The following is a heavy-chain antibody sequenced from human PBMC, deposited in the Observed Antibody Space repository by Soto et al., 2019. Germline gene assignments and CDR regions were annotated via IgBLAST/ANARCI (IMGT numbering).Heavy chain of an antibody. J-gene: IGHJ6*02. CDR2: ISYSGST. V-gene: IGHV4-30-4*01. CDR3: ARTSLTIFGPSNDYYGMGV. D-gene: IGHD3-3*01. Sequence: PSETLSLTCTVSGGSISSGEYYWTWIRQPPGKGLEWIGYISYSGSTHYSPSLKSRVSITVDTSKNQFSLNLASVSAEDTAVYYCARTSLTIFGPSNDYYGMGVWGLGITVTV. CDR1: GGSISSGEYY.